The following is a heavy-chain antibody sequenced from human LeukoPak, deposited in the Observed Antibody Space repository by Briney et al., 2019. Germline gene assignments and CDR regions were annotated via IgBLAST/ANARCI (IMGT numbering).Heavy chain of an antibody. Sequence: SQTLSLTCTVSGGSISSGSYYWSWIRQPAGKGLEWIGRIYTSGSTNYNPSLKSRVTISVDTSKNQFSLKLRSVTAADTAVYYCAREDVDTAMVLDYWGQGTLVTVSS. V-gene: IGHV4-61*02. CDR1: GGSISSGSYY. D-gene: IGHD5-18*01. CDR3: AREDVDTAMVLDY. CDR2: IYTSGST. J-gene: IGHJ4*02.